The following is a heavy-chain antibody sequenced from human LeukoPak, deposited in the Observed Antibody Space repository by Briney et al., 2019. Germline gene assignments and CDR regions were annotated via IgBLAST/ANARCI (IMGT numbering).Heavy chain of an antibody. J-gene: IGHJ4*02. V-gene: IGHV5-51*01. Sequence: GGSLRLSSAASGFTFSSYWIGWVRQMPGKGLGWMGIIYLGVYDTRYSPSLQGQVTISADKSISTDYLQWSSLKASDTAMYYCARHFGFADDPCGGNPQGGDYWRQGTLVSVSS. CDR2: IYLGVYDT. D-gene: IGHD4-23*01. CDR1: GFTFSSYW. CDR3: ARHFGFADDPCGGNPQGGDY.